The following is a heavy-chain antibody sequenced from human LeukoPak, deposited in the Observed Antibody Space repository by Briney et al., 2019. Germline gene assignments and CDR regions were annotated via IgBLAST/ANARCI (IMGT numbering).Heavy chain of an antibody. CDR1: GFTFSWFW. J-gene: IGHJ4*02. V-gene: IGHV3-7*05. Sequence: GGSLRLSCAASGFTFSWFWMTWVRQAPGKGLEWVANIKQDGSEKYYADSVKGRFTVSRDNAKNSQYLQMNSLRAEDTAVYYCARVSDYWGQGTLVTVSS. CDR2: IKQDGSEK. CDR3: ARVSDY.